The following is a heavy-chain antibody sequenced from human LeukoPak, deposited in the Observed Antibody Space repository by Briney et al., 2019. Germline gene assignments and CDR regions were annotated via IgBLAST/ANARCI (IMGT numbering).Heavy chain of an antibody. CDR3: ARDRYYDSSGYYPY. D-gene: IGHD3-22*01. J-gene: IGHJ1*01. CDR2: ISTSGTTI. V-gene: IGHV3-48*01. CDR1: GFTFRSYS. Sequence: GGSLRLSCAASGFTFRSYSLNWVRQAPGKGLEWISYISTSGTTIYYADSVKGRFTTSRDNAKNSLYLQMNSLRAEDTAVYYCARDRYYDSSGYYPYWGQGTLVTVSS.